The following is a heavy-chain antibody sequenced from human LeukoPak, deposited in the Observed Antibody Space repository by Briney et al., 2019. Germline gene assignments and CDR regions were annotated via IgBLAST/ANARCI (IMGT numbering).Heavy chain of an antibody. CDR2: INSDGIST. CDR1: GFTFSSYW. V-gene: IGHV3-74*01. Sequence: GGSLSLSCAASGFTFSSYWMHSVRQSPGKGVVWVSGINSDGISTGYVASVKRRFIISRDNAKNTLYLQMNSLRAEDTAAYYCARGYCSGGSCYKLNACDIWGQGTMVTVSS. J-gene: IGHJ3*02. CDR3: ARGYCSGGSCYKLNACDI. D-gene: IGHD2-15*01.